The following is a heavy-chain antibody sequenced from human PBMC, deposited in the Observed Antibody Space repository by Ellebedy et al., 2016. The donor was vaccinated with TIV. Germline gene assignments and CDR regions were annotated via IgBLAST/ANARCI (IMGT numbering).Heavy chain of an antibody. CDR1: GFTFSSYW. Sequence: GGSLRLSCAASGFTFSSYWMHWVRQAPGKGLAWVSRISTDGRSTTYADSVKGRFTISRDNAKNTLYLQMSSLRVEDTALYYCTRTGPHPPSYHGMDVWGQGTTVTVSS. CDR3: TRTGPHPPSYHGMDV. J-gene: IGHJ6*02. CDR2: ISTDGRST. V-gene: IGHV3-74*01.